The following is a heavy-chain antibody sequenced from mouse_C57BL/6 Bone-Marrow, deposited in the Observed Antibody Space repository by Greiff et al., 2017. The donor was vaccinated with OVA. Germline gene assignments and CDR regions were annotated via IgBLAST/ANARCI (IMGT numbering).Heavy chain of an antibody. CDR1: GYTFTSYW. Sequence: QVQLQQPGAELVMPGASVKLSCKASGYTFTSYWMHWVKQRPGQGLEWIGEIDPSDSYTNYNQKFKGKSTLTVDKSSSTAYMQLSSLASEDSAVYYCASEGNWDLAYWGQGTLVTVSA. D-gene: IGHD4-1*01. CDR2: IDPSDSYT. CDR3: ASEGNWDLAY. V-gene: IGHV1-69*01. J-gene: IGHJ3*01.